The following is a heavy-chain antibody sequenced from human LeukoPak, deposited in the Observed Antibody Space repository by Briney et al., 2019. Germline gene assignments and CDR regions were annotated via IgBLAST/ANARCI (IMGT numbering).Heavy chain of an antibody. D-gene: IGHD3-22*01. Sequence: SETLSLTCTVSGVSISSSSYYWGWIRQPPGKGLEWIGSIYYSGSTYYHPSLKSRVTISVDTSKNQFSLKLSSVTAADTAVYYCARNYYDSSGYYYFYLDYWGQGTLVAVSS. V-gene: IGHV4-39*07. J-gene: IGHJ4*02. CDR1: GVSISSSSYY. CDR2: IYYSGST. CDR3: ARNYYDSSGYYYFYLDY.